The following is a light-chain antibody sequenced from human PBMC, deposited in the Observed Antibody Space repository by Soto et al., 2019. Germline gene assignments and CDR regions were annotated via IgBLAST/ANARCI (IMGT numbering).Light chain of an antibody. Sequence: EIVMTQSPATLSVSPGERATLSCRASQSVTSNLAWYQQKPGQAPRLLIYGASTRATGIPARFSGSGSGTEFTVTITSLQSEDFAVYYCQLYDNWPPTFTFGPGTKLDIK. CDR3: QLYDNWPPTFT. CDR2: GAS. V-gene: IGKV3-15*01. J-gene: IGKJ3*01. CDR1: QSVTSN.